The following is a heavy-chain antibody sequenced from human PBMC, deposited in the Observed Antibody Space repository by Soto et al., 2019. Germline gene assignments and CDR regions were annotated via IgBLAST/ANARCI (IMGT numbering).Heavy chain of an antibody. D-gene: IGHD2-15*01. Sequence: EVPLVESGGGLVHPGGSLRLSCAASGFTFSSYWMTWVRQAPGKGLEWVANIKEDGSETHYVDSVKGRFTISRDNAKNSLYLQMNSLRAEDTAVYYCARVRGYCSGGSCYPYDSWGQGTLVTVSS. CDR2: IKEDGSET. J-gene: IGHJ4*02. CDR3: ARVRGYCSGGSCYPYDS. CDR1: GFTFSSYW. V-gene: IGHV3-7*01.